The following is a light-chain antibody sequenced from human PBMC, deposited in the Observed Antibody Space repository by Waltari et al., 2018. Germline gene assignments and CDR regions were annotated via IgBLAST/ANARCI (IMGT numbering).Light chain of an antibody. V-gene: IGLV1-44*01. CDR2: NDD. Sequence: QSVLTQPPSASGAPGQRVTITCSICSSNIGVNTLNWYQQFPGTAPKLLMFNDDQRASGVPGRFSGSRSVTSASLAISGLQSEDEATYYCAAWDDTLKGLFGGGTTLTVL. CDR1: SSNIGVNT. CDR3: AAWDDTLKGL. J-gene: IGLJ3*02.